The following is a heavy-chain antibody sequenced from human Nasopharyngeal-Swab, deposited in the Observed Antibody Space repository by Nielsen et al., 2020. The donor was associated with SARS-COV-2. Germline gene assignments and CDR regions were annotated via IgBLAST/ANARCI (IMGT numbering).Heavy chain of an antibody. D-gene: IGHD2-2*01. CDR1: GGSISSSNW. J-gene: IGHJ3*02. CDR2: IYHSGST. V-gene: IGHV4-4*02. CDR3: ARGIVVVPAAIVADALDI. Sequence: GSLRLSCAVSGGSISSSNWWSWVRQPPGKGLEWIGEIYHSGSTNYNPSLKSRVTISVDKSKNQFSLKLSSVTAADTAVYYCARGIVVVPAAIVADALDIWGQGTMVTVSS.